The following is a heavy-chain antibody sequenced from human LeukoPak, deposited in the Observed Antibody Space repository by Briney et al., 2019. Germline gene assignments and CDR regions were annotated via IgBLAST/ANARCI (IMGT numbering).Heavy chain of an antibody. CDR2: VFYSGST. J-gene: IGHJ5*02. CDR1: GGSISSSNYY. Sequence: SETLSLTCTVSGGSISSSNYYWGWVRQPPGKGLEWIGNVFYSGSTHYNPSLKSRLTISVDTSKNQFSLKLNSVTAADAAVYYCARHYYDRSGYLWFDPWGQGTLVTVSS. V-gene: IGHV4-39*01. CDR3: ARHYYDRSGYLWFDP. D-gene: IGHD3-22*01.